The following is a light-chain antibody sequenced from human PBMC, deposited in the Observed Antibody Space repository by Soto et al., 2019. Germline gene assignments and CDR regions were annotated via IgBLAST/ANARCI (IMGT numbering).Light chain of an antibody. Sequence: SYELIQPPSVSVSPGQTASITCSGAKLGDKYACWYQQKPGQSPVLVIYQDKKRPSGIPERFSGSNSGNTATLTISGTQAMDEADYYCQAWDSSTNYVFGTGTKLTVL. CDR1: KLGDKY. CDR3: QAWDSSTNYV. J-gene: IGLJ1*01. V-gene: IGLV3-1*01. CDR2: QDK.